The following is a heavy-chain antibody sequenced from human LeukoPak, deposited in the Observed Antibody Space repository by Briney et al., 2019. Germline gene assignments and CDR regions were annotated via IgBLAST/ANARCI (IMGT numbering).Heavy chain of an antibody. CDR3: ARDMGDTAMVTCWFDP. D-gene: IGHD5-18*01. Sequence: SVTVSCKASGGTFSSYAISWVRQAPGQGLEWMGRIIPIFGIANYAQKFQGRVTITADKSTSTAYMELSSLRSEDTAVYYCARDMGDTAMVTCWFDPWGQGTLVTVSS. CDR1: GGTFSSYA. CDR2: IIPIFGIA. V-gene: IGHV1-69*04. J-gene: IGHJ5*02.